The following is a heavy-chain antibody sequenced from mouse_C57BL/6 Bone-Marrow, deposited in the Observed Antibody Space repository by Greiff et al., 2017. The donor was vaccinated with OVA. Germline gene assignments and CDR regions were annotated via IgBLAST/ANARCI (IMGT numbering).Heavy chain of an antibody. CDR2: IYPRSGNT. D-gene: IGHD1-1*01. CDR3: ARRGNYYGSYDMDY. Sequence: QVQLQQSGAELARPGASVKLSCKASGYTFTSYGISWVKQRTGQGLEWIGEIYPRSGNTYYNEKFKGKATLTADKSSSTAYMELRSLTSEDSAVYVCARRGNYYGSYDMDYWGQGTSVTVSS. J-gene: IGHJ4*01. CDR1: GYTFTSYG. V-gene: IGHV1-81*01.